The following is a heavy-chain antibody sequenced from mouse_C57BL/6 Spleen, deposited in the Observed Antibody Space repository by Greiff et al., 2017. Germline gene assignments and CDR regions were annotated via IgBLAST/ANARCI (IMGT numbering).Heavy chain of an antibody. J-gene: IGHJ4*01. CDR3: ARGLPLAMDY. V-gene: IGHV1-26*01. CDR1: GYTFTDYY. CDR2: INPNNGGT. D-gene: IGHD2-1*01. Sequence: EVQLQQSGPELVKPGASVKISCKASGYTFTDYYMNWVKQSHGKSLEWIGDINPNNGGTSYNQKFKGKATLTVDKSSSTAYMELRSLTSEDSAVYYCARGLPLAMDYWGQGTSVTVSS.